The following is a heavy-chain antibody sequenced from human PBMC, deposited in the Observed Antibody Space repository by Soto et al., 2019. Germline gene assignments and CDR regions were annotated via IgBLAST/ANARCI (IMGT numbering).Heavy chain of an antibody. J-gene: IGHJ4*02. Sequence: PGGSLRLSCAASGFTFSDYYMSWVRQAPGKGLEWVSYISSGSSYTNYADSVKGRFTISRDNAKNSLYLQMNSLRAEDTAVYYCARERAATGPIESWGQGTLVTVSS. V-gene: IGHV3-11*06. CDR1: GFTFSDYY. CDR2: ISSGSSYT. CDR3: ARERAATGPIES. D-gene: IGHD6-13*01.